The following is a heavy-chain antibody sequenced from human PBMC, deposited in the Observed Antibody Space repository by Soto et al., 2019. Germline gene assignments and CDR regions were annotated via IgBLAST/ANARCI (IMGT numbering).Heavy chain of an antibody. D-gene: IGHD3-10*01. CDR2: ISYDGSNK. Sequence: PGGSLRLSCAASGFTFSSYGMHWVRQAPGKGLEWVAVISYDGSNKYYADSVKGRFTISRDNSKNTLYLQMNSLRAEDTAVYYCAKPRGSGSYYNEGVHYWGQGTLVTVSS. CDR1: GFTFSSYG. J-gene: IGHJ4*02. V-gene: IGHV3-30*18. CDR3: AKPRGSGSYYNEGVHY.